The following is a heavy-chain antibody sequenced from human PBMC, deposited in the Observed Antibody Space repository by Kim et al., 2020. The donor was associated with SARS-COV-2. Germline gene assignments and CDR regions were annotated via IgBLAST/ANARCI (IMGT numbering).Heavy chain of an antibody. D-gene: IGHD3-10*01. CDR2: ISYDGSNK. Sequence: GGSLRLSCAASGFTFSSYAMHWVRQAPGKGLEWVAVISYDGSNKYYADSVKGRFTISRDNSKNTLYLQMNSLRAEDTAVYYCARGLLWFGESFYYYYYG. V-gene: IGHV3-30*04. CDR1: GFTFSSYA. J-gene: IGHJ6*01. CDR3: ARGLLWFGESFYYYYYG.